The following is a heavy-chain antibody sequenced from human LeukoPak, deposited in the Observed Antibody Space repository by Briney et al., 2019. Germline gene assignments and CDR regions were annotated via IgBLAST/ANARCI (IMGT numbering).Heavy chain of an antibody. Sequence: PGGSLRLSCVASGFPFTRNAMHWVRQAPGKGLEWVAVTSPDGSEQYYADSVKGRFTISRDNSKSILFLQMNSLTVEDTAVYYWAKGWFGETLHGPHDYWGQGALVTVSS. CDR2: TSPDGSEQ. CDR3: AKGWFGETLHGPHDY. J-gene: IGHJ4*02. V-gene: IGHV3-30*14. D-gene: IGHD3-10*01. CDR1: GFPFTRNA.